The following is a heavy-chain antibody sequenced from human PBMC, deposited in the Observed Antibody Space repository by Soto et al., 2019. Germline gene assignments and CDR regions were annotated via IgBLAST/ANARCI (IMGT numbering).Heavy chain of an antibody. Sequence: QVQLVQSGAEVKKPGSSVKVSCKASGGTFSSYTISWVRQAPGQGLEWMGRIIPILGIANYAQKFQGRVTITADKSTSTAYMELSSLRSEDTAVYYCAREPRGAIEVAGPTVDAFDIWGQGTMVTVSS. CDR3: AREPRGAIEVAGPTVDAFDI. CDR1: GGTFSSYT. V-gene: IGHV1-69*08. J-gene: IGHJ3*02. D-gene: IGHD6-19*01. CDR2: IIPILGIA.